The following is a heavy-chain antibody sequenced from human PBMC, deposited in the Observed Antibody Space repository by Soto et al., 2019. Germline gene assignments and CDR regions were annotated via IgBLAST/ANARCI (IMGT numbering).Heavy chain of an antibody. Sequence: EVQLLESGGGLVQPGGSLRLSCAASGFTFSSYVMSWVRQAPGKGLEWVSAISGSGTNTYDADSVKGRFTISRDNSKNTLYLQMNSLRAEDTALYYCAKDRSGQDWYFDLWGRGTLVTVSS. V-gene: IGHV3-23*01. CDR2: ISGSGTNT. J-gene: IGHJ2*01. D-gene: IGHD5-12*01. CDR1: GFTFSSYV. CDR3: AKDRSGQDWYFDL.